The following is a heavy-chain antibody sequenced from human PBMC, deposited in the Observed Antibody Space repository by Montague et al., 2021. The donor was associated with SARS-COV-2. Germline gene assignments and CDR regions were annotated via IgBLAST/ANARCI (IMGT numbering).Heavy chain of an antibody. CDR2: IFSGGSP. V-gene: IGHV4-61*02. Sequence: SETLSLTCTISGGSLKIDSSYWSWVRQPAGKGLEWIGRIFSGGSPDYSPSLKSRVAISLDTSNYRFSLRLTSVTAADTAVYVCARGGNSFDDWGQGILVTVSS. J-gene: IGHJ4*02. CDR3: ARGGNSFDD. CDR1: GGSLKIDSSY.